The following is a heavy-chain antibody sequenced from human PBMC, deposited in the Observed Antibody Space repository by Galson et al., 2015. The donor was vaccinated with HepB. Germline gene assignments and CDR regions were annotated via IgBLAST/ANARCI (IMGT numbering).Heavy chain of an antibody. Sequence: SVKVSCKASGYTFTSYYLHWVRQAPGQGLEWMGMINPSAGTTNYAQKSQGRFTVTRDTSTSTVYMELSSLGSEDTAIYYCARDSLGNYQFDYWGQGTLVTVSS. V-gene: IGHV1-46*04. J-gene: IGHJ4*02. CDR2: INPSAGTT. D-gene: IGHD1-7*01. CDR1: GYTFTSYY. CDR3: ARDSLGNYQFDY.